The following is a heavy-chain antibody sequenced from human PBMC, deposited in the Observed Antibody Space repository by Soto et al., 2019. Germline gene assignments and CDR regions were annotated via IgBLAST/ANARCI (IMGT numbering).Heavy chain of an antibody. V-gene: IGHV3-53*01. Sequence: PVGSLRLSFAASGFTFSSYGMHWVRQAPGKGLECVSVIFSSGIKYYAESVKGRFSISRDNSNNTLFLEMKSLRAEDTDIYYCARLLTGFDSWAQGTPVTVS. D-gene: IGHD7-27*01. CDR2: IFSSGIK. J-gene: IGHJ4*02. CDR1: GFTFSSYG. CDR3: ARLLTGFDS.